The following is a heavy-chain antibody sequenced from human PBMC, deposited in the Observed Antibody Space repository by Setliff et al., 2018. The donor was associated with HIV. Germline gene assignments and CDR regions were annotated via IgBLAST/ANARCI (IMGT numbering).Heavy chain of an antibody. Sequence: GGSLRLSCVASGFTFSRYWMSWVRQAPGKGLEWVANIKQDGSESYYVDSVKGRFIASTDNARNSLFLEMNSLRAEDTAVYYCARAYNVYDYRFDSSGYDYWGQGTLVTVSS. J-gene: IGHJ4*02. V-gene: IGHV3-7*03. CDR1: GFTFSRYW. D-gene: IGHD3-22*01. CDR3: ARAYNVYDYRFDSSGYDY. CDR2: IKQDGSES.